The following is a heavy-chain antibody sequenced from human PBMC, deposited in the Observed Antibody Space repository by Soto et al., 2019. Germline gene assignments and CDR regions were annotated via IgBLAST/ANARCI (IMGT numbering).Heavy chain of an antibody. D-gene: IGHD2-2*01. Sequence: PGESLKISCKGSGYSFTSYWIGWVRQMPGKDLEWMGIIYPGDSDTRCSPSFQGQVTISADKSISTAYLQWSSLKASDTAMYYSPRYGCSSASCYPGYYGMDVLGQGTTVTVSS. J-gene: IGHJ6*02. CDR2: IYPGDSDT. CDR1: GYSFTSYW. V-gene: IGHV5-51*01. CDR3: PRYGCSSASCYPGYYGMDV.